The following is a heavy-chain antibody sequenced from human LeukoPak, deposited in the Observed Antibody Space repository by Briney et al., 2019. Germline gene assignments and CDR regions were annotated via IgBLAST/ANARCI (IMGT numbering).Heavy chain of an antibody. J-gene: IGHJ4*02. Sequence: PSETLSLTCTVSGGSISTYYWNWIRQPPGKGLEWIGYIYHSGSTNYNPSLQSRVTISVDTSKNQFSLKLSSVTAADTAVYYCARHGSSWSHYYFDYWGQGTLVTVPS. CDR1: GGSISTYY. CDR2: IYHSGST. D-gene: IGHD6-13*01. V-gene: IGHV4-59*01. CDR3: ARHGSSWSHYYFDY.